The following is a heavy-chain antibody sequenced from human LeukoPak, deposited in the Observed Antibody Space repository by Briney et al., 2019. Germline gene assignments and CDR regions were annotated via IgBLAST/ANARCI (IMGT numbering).Heavy chain of an antibody. Sequence: PGGSLRLSCAASGFTVSSNYMSWVRQAPGKGLEWVSVIYSGGSTYYADSVKGRFTISRDNSKNTLYLQMNSPRAEDTAVYYCARDRLHGPYDYYYMDVWGKGTTVTVSS. D-gene: IGHD3-16*01. CDR3: ARDRLHGPYDYYYMDV. CDR1: GFTVSSNY. CDR2: IYSGGST. V-gene: IGHV3-53*01. J-gene: IGHJ6*03.